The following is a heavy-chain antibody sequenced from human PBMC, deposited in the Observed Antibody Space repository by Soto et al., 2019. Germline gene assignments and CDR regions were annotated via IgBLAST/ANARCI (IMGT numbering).Heavy chain of an antibody. J-gene: IGHJ4*02. CDR1: GGSISSDY. D-gene: IGHD5-18*01. Sequence: SETLSLTCTVSGGSISSDYWSWIRQPPGKGLEWIGYTYYSGSTNYNPSLTSRVTMSLDTSKNQFSLKLSSVTAADTAVYYCAREALRRGYSYGTFDYWGQGTLVTSPQ. CDR3: AREALRRGYSYGTFDY. V-gene: IGHV4-59*01. CDR2: TYYSGST.